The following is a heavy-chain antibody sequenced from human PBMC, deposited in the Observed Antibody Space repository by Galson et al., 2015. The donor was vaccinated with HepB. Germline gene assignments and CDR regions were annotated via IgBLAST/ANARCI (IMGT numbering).Heavy chain of an antibody. J-gene: IGHJ6*03. V-gene: IGHV3-23*01. CDR3: ANPSSIPVAGVDYMDV. Sequence: SLRLSCAASGFRFTTYAMSWVRQAPGKGLEWVSAISGSGGSTYYADSVRGRFTISRDNSKNTLYLQMNSLRAEDTAVYYCANPSSIPVAGVDYMDVWGKGTTVTVSS. D-gene: IGHD6-19*01. CDR1: GFRFTTYA. CDR2: ISGSGGST.